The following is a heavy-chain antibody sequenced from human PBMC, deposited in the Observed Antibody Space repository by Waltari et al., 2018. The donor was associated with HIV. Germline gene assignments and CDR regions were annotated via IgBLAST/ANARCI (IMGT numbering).Heavy chain of an antibody. CDR2: IRSRGNRYPT. Sequence: SLRVSCAASGFTFSASAIHWVRQASGKGLEWVGRIRSRGNRYPTAYGASVKGRFTVSRDDSKNTAYLQMNNLKTEDTAVYYCTRALAYWGQGTLVTVSP. CDR3: TRALAY. J-gene: IGHJ4*02. D-gene: IGHD3-16*01. V-gene: IGHV3-73*01. CDR1: GFTFSASA.